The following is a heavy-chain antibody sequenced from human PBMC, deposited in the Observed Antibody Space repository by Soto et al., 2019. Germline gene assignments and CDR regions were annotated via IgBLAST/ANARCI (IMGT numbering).Heavy chain of an antibody. CDR3: GRALPSVRVPTAVSHGWVDP. J-gene: IGHJ5*02. D-gene: IGHD2-2*01. CDR2: IIPILDIA. Sequence: QVQLVQSGTEVKKTGSSVKVSCKASGGTLSTYTINWVRQAPGQGLEWMGRIIPILDIADCAQQFQGRVTNITVKATITAYTELTSLKTDDTAGNYGGRALPSVRVPTAVSHGWVDPSGQGTLVTVSA. V-gene: IGHV1-69*02. CDR1: GGTLSTYT.